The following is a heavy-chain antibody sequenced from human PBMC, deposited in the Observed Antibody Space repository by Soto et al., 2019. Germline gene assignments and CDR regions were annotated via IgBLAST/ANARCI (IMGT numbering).Heavy chain of an antibody. J-gene: IGHJ6*03. CDR1: GFTVSSNY. Sequence: EVQLVESGGGLVQPGGSLRLSCAASGFTVSSNYMSWVRQAPGKGLEWVSVIYSGGSTYYADSVKGRFTISRHNSKNTLYLQMNSLSAEDTAVYYCARARKGYCSGGSCYYYYYMDVWGKGTTVTVSS. V-gene: IGHV3-53*04. CDR3: ARARKGYCSGGSCYYYYYMDV. CDR2: IYSGGST. D-gene: IGHD2-15*01.